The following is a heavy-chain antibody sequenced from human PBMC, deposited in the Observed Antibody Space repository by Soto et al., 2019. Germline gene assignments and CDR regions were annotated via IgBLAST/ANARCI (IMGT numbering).Heavy chain of an antibody. CDR2: IYYSGST. Sequence: QVQLQESGPGLVKPSQTLSLTCTVSGGSISSGGYYWSWIRQHPGKGLEWIGYIYYSGSTYYNPSFKSRVTISVDTSKNPFSLKLSSVTAADTAVYYCAASCVGCGGFNYYGMDVWGQGTTVTVSS. V-gene: IGHV4-31*03. CDR1: GGSISSGGYY. D-gene: IGHD2-21*01. J-gene: IGHJ6*02. CDR3: AASCVGCGGFNYYGMDV.